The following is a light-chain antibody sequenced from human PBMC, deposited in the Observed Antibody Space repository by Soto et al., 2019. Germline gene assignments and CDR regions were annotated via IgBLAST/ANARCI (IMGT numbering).Light chain of an antibody. CDR2: GPS. Sequence: DIVLTQSPGTLSLSPGERATLSCRASQSISSSYLAWYQLRPGQPPRLLIYGPSSRATGIPDRFSGSGSGTDFSLTISRLEPEDFAVYYFEQYGSSLTFGGGIKVEIK. CDR3: EQYGSSLT. J-gene: IGKJ4*01. V-gene: IGKV3-20*01. CDR1: QSISSSY.